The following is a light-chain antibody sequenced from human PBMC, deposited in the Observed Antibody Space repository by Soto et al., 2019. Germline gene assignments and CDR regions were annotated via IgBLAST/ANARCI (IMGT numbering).Light chain of an antibody. CDR3: QQYGSSPLT. V-gene: IGKV3-20*01. J-gene: IGKJ4*01. CDR2: DGS. Sequence: LVLTQSPGTLSLSPGETATLSCRASQSVSNIYLGWYQQKPGQAPRLLIFDGSSRATGIPDRFSGSGSGTDLTLTISRLEPEDSTVYYCQQYGSSPLTFGGVTKGEIK. CDR1: QSVSNIY.